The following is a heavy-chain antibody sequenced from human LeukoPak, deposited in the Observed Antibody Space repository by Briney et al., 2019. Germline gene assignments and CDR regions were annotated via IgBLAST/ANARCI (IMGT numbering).Heavy chain of an antibody. CDR1: GGTFSSYA. Sequence: GSSVKVSCKASGGTFSSYAISWVRQAPGQGLEWMGGIIPIFGTANYAQKFQGRVTITTDGSTSTAYMELSSLRSEDTAVYYCARVRGAPALVGTPWRYFDLWGRGTLVTVSS. D-gene: IGHD1-26*01. CDR3: ARVRGAPALVGTPWRYFDL. CDR2: IIPIFGTA. J-gene: IGHJ2*01. V-gene: IGHV1-69*05.